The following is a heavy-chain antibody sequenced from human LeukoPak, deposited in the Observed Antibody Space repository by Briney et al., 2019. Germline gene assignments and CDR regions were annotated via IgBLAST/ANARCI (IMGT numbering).Heavy chain of an antibody. V-gene: IGHV4-38-2*02. CDR3: ARDGFGGPLDY. Sequence: SETLSLTCTVSGYSISSGYYWGWIRQPPGKGLEWIGSIYHSGSTYYNPSLKSRVTISVDTSKNQFSLKLSSVTAADTAVYYCARDGFGGPLDYWGQGTLVTVSS. D-gene: IGHD3-10*01. J-gene: IGHJ4*02. CDR2: IYHSGST. CDR1: GYSISSGYY.